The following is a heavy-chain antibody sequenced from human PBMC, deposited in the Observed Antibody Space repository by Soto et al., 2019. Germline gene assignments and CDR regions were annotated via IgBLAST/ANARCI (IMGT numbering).Heavy chain of an antibody. J-gene: IGHJ4*02. CDR3: ARISSSGLDY. CDR2: IYYSGST. D-gene: IGHD6-6*01. Sequence: TSETLSLTCTVSGGSISSYYLSWIRQPPGKGLEWIGYIYYSGSTNYNPSLKSRVTISVDTSKNQFSLKLSSVTAADTAVYYCARISSSGLDYWGQGTLVTVSS. V-gene: IGHV4-59*01. CDR1: GGSISSYY.